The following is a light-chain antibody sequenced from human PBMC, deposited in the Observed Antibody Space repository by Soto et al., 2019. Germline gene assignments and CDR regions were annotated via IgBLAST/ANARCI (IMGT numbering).Light chain of an antibody. J-gene: IGKJ1*01. V-gene: IGKV2-28*01. CDR3: MQARQAPLT. CDR1: QSLLYSNGYNY. Sequence: DIVMTQSPLSLPVTPGEPASISCRSSQSLLYSNGYNYLDWYLQKPGQSPRLLIYLGSIRASGVRDRCSGSVSGTDFTLKISRVEAEDVGLYYCMQARQAPLTFGQGTKVEIK. CDR2: LGS.